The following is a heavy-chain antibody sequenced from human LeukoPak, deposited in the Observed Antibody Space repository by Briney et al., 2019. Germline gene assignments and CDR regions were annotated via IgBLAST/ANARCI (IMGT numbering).Heavy chain of an antibody. CDR1: GYTFTGYY. CDR3: ASLVVPAANFDY. D-gene: IGHD2-2*01. CDR2: INPNSGGT. V-gene: IGHV1-2*02. Sequence: GASAKVSCKASGYTFTGYYMHWVRQAPGQGLEWTGWINPNSGGTNYAQKFQGRVTMTRDTSISTAYMELSRLRSDDTAVYYCASLVVPAANFDYWGQGTLVTVSS. J-gene: IGHJ4*02.